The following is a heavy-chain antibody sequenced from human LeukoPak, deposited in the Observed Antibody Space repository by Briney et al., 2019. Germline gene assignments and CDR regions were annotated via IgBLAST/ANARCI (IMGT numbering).Heavy chain of an antibody. Sequence: PGGSLRLSCAASGFTFSSYAMHWVRQAPGKGLEWVGRIKSKTDGGTTDYAAPVKGRFTISRDDSKNTLYLQMNSLKTEDTAVYYCTTVVWWDKSNLWGQGTLVTVSS. CDR3: TTVVWWDKSNL. J-gene: IGHJ4*02. CDR1: GFTFSSYA. D-gene: IGHD1-26*01. CDR2: IKSKTDGGTT. V-gene: IGHV3-15*01.